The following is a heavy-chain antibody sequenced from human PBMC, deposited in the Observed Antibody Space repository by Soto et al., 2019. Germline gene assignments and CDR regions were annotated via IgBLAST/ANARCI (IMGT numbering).Heavy chain of an antibody. D-gene: IGHD2-8*01. CDR3: ARRWRYCTNGVCYTDDAFDI. CDR1: GGSISSSSYY. CDR2: IYYSGST. V-gene: IGHV4-39*01. Sequence: QLQLQESGPGLVKPSETLSLTCTVSGGSISSSSYYWGWIRQPPGKGLEWIGSIYYSGSTYYNPSLKSRVTISVDTSKNQFSLKLSSVTAADTAVYYCARRWRYCTNGVCYTDDAFDIWGQGTMVTVSS. J-gene: IGHJ3*02.